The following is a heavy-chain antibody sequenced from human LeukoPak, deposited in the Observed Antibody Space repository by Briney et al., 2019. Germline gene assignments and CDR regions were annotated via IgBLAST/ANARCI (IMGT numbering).Heavy chain of an antibody. V-gene: IGHV4-34*01. CDR3: ARGWYYYGSGSYYYDY. CDR1: GGSFGGYY. J-gene: IGHJ4*02. D-gene: IGHD3-10*01. CDR2: INHSGST. Sequence: SETLSLTCAVYGGSFGGYYWSWIRQPPGKGLEWIGEINHSGSTNYNPSLKSRVTISVDTSKNQLSLKLSSVTAADTAVYYCARGWYYYGSGSYYYDYWGQGTLVTVSS.